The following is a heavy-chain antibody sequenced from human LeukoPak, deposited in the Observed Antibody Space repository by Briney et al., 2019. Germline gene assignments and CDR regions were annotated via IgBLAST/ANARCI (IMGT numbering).Heavy chain of an antibody. CDR2: IKGDGTEK. Sequence: PGGSLRLSCVTSGFTFATFWMGWVRQAPGKGLEWVANIKGDGTEKFYVDSVKGRFTISRDNAKSSVYLQMNSLRADDMAVYYCARVLGMGWFDPWGQGTLVTVSS. J-gene: IGHJ5*02. V-gene: IGHV3-7*01. D-gene: IGHD3-16*01. CDR1: GFTFATFW. CDR3: ARVLGMGWFDP.